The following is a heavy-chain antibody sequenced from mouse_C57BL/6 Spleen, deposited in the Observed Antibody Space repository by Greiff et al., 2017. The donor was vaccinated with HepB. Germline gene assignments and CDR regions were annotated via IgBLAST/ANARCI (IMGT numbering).Heavy chain of an antibody. CDR3: VRHSWYFDV. Sequence: EVHLVESGGGLVQPKGSLKLSCAASGFSFNTYAMNWVRQAPGKGLEWVARIRSKSNNYATYYADSVKDRFTISRDDSESMLYLQMNNLKTEDTAMYYCVRHSWYFDVWGTGTTVTVSS. CDR1: GFSFNTYA. J-gene: IGHJ1*03. V-gene: IGHV10-1*01. CDR2: IRSKSNNYAT.